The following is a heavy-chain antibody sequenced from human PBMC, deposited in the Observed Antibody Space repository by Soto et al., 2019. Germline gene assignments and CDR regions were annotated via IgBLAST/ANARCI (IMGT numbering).Heavy chain of an antibody. CDR2: INQDGSDK. CDR1: GLTLSRYW. V-gene: IGHV3-7*05. Sequence: EVHPVESGGGLVQPGGSLRLSCAVSGLTLSRYWMSWVRQAPGKGLEWVDNINQDGSDKNYLDSVKGRFTVSRDNAKNSLYLQMNGLRVEDTAVYFCARGHYGMEDWGQGTTVTVSS. CDR3: ARGHYGMED. J-gene: IGHJ6*02.